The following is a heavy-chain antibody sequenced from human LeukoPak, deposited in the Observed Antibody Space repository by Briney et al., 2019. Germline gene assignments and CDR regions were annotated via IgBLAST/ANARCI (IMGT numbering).Heavy chain of an antibody. V-gene: IGHV1-46*01. CDR1: GYTLTSYY. J-gene: IGHJ6*02. Sequence: ASEKVSRKVSGYTLTSYYMHWVRQPPAQELEGMDIVNPSGGSPSSDQKFKGRVTISGDTSTSTVYMELSSLRSEDTAVYYCAREWVSGYYYGMDVWGRGTTVTVSS. CDR2: VNPSGGSP. CDR3: AREWVSGYYYGMDV. D-gene: IGHD1-26*01.